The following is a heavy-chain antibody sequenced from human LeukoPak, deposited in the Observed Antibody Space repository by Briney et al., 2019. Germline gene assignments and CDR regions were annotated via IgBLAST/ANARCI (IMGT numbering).Heavy chain of an antibody. Sequence: GGSLRLSCAASGFTFSDYGMHWVRQAPGKGLEWVAVISDDGYNKYYADSVKGRFTISRDDSKNTVFLQMNSLRAEDTALYYCANCRRDGYNQWYYGMDVWGQGTTVTVSS. CDR3: ANCRRDGYNQWYYGMDV. CDR2: ISDDGYNK. D-gene: IGHD5-24*01. CDR1: GFTFSDYG. V-gene: IGHV3-30*18. J-gene: IGHJ6*02.